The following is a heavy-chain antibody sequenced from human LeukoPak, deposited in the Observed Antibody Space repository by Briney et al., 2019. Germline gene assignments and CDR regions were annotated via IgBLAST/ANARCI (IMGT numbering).Heavy chain of an antibody. J-gene: IGHJ4*02. CDR3: ARAYDSSGWYTYYFDY. CDR2: ISSSSSYT. V-gene: IGHV3-11*05. D-gene: IGHD6-19*01. Sequence: PGGSLRLSCAASGFTFSDYYMSWIRPAPGKGLEGVSYISSSSSYTNYADSVKGRFTISRDNAKNSLYPQMNSLRAEDTAVYYCARAYDSSGWYTYYFDYWGQGTLVTVSS. CDR1: GFTFSDYY.